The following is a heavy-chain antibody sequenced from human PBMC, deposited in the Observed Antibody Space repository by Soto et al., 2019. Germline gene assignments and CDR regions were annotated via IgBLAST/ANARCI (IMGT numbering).Heavy chain of an antibody. CDR2: ISWNSGSI. J-gene: IGHJ1*01. D-gene: IGHD6-13*01. CDR3: AKDIAAAGTGRYFQH. CDR1: GFTFDDYA. V-gene: IGHV3-9*01. Sequence: DVQLVESGGGLVQPGRSLRLSCAASGFTFDDYAMHWVRQAPGKGLEWVSGISWNSGSIGYADSVKGRFTISRDNAKNSLYLQMNSLRAEDTALYYCAKDIAAAGTGRYFQHWGQGTLVTVSS.